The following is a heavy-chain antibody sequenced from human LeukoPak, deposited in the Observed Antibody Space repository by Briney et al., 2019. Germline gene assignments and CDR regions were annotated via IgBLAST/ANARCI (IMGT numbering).Heavy chain of an antibody. D-gene: IGHD3-9*01. Sequence: SETLSLTCTVSGGSISSCYWSWIRQPAGKGLEWIGRIYTSGSTNYNPSLKSRVTMSVDTSKNQFSLKLSSVTAADTAVYYCARDYDILTGYYGGDAFDIWGQGTMVTVSS. V-gene: IGHV4-4*07. J-gene: IGHJ3*02. CDR3: ARDYDILTGYYGGDAFDI. CDR2: IYTSGST. CDR1: GGSISSCY.